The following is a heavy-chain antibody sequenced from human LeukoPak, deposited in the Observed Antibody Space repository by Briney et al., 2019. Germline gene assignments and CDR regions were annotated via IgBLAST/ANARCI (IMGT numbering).Heavy chain of an antibody. CDR2: IYYSGST. V-gene: IGHV4-39*07. Sequence: PPETLSLTCTVSGGSISSSSYYWGWIRQPPGKGLEWIGSIYYSGSTYYNPSLKSRVTISVDTSKNQFSLKLSSVTAADTAVYYCARGVWFDPWGQGTLVTVSS. J-gene: IGHJ5*02. CDR3: ARGVWFDP. CDR1: GGSISSSSYY.